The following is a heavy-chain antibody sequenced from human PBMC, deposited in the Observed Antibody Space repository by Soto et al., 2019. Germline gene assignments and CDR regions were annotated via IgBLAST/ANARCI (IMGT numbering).Heavy chain of an antibody. Sequence: WGSLRLSCAASGFTFSSYSINCVRHAPWKGLEWVSSISSSSSYIYYADSVKGRFTISRDNAKNSLYLQMNSLRAEDTAVYYCARGYGGDYYYYGMDVWGQGTTVTVSS. V-gene: IGHV3-21*01. CDR3: ARGYGGDYYYYGMDV. CDR1: GFTFSSYS. J-gene: IGHJ6*02. D-gene: IGHD4-17*01. CDR2: ISSSSSYI.